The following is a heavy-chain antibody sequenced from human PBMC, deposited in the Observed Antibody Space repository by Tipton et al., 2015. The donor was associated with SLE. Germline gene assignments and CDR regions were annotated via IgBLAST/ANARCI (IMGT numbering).Heavy chain of an antibody. Sequence: LRLSCTVSGGSISSGSYYWSWIRQPAGKGLEWIGRIYTSGSTNYNPSLKSRVTISVDTSKNQFSLKLSSVTAADTAVYYCARAAGILTGWYFDLWGRGTLVTVSS. V-gene: IGHV4-61*02. D-gene: IGHD3-9*01. CDR3: ARAAGILTGWYFDL. J-gene: IGHJ2*01. CDR1: GGSISSGSYY. CDR2: IYTSGST.